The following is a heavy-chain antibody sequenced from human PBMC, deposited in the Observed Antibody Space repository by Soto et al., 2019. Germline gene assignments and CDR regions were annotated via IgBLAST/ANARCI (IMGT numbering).Heavy chain of an antibody. Sequence: VKLVQSGGEVKKPGASVKVSCKTSGYTFINYGITWVRQAPGQGLEWMGWISTFNGNTNNAQKFQCRVTMTRDTSTTTAYMELRTLRSDDTAMYYCTTENTGTRPTVALDFWGQGTLVTVSS. V-gene: IGHV1-18*04. D-gene: IGHD6-19*01. CDR3: TTENTGTRPTVALDF. J-gene: IGHJ4*02. CDR2: ISTFNGNT. CDR1: GYTFINYG.